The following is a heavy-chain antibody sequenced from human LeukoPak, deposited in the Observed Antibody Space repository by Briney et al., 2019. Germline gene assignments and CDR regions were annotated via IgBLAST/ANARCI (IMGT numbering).Heavy chain of an antibody. CDR3: ARDSIRDGYNSDYFDY. J-gene: IGHJ4*02. V-gene: IGHV3-33*01. CDR1: GFTFSTYG. Sequence: GGSLRLSCAASGFTFSTYGMHCVRQAPGKGLEWVAVIWYDGSDKYYADSVKGRFTISRDNSKNTLYLQMNSLRAEDTAVYYCARDSIRDGYNSDYFDYWGQGTLVTVSS. D-gene: IGHD5-24*01. CDR2: IWYDGSDK.